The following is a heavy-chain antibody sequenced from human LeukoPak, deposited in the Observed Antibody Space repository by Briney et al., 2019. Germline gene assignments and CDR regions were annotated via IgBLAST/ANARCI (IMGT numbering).Heavy chain of an antibody. V-gene: IGHV3-48*03. CDR1: GFTFSSYE. Sequence: GGSLRLSCAASGFTFSSYEMNWVRQAPGKGLEWVSYISSSGSTIYYADSVKGRFTISRDNAKNSLYLQMNSLRAEDTAVYYCARDGFTTVTTRTFDYWGQGTLVTVSS. CDR2: ISSSGSTI. D-gene: IGHD4-17*01. J-gene: IGHJ4*02. CDR3: ARDGFTTVTTRTFDY.